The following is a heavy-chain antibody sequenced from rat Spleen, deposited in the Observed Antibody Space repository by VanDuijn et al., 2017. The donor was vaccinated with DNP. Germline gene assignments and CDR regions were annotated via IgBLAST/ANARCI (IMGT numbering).Heavy chain of an antibody. CDR3: TRGANCSLGFHSDY. Sequence: EVQLVESGGGFVQPGRSMKLSCAASGFTFSHSDMAWVRQSPTEGLEWVASISSSGGTIFYRDSVKGRFTGSRDNAKNTLYLQMDSLRSEDTATYYCTRGANCSLGFHSDYWGQGVMVTVSS. V-gene: IGHV5-25*01. CDR1: GFTFSHSD. D-gene: IGHD4-6*01. J-gene: IGHJ2*01. CDR2: ISSSGGTI.